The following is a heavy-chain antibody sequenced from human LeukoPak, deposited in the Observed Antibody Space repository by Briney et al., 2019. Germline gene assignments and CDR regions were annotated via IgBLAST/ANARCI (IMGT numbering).Heavy chain of an antibody. V-gene: IGHV4-59*11. Sequence: PSETLSLTCTVSGGFITSLYWHCIRQPPGEGLEWIGYITRSGSTTFNPSLNIQVIISTDTYMNQFSVKLTTVTAADADMYYCARGRDDSGISRYYFDFWGQGMLVTVSS. CDR2: ITRSGST. CDR3: ARGRDDSGISRYYFDF. D-gene: IGHD3-3*01. J-gene: IGHJ4*02. CDR1: GGFITSLY.